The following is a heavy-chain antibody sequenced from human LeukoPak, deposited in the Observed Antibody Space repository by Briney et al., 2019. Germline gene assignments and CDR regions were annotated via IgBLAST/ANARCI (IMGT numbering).Heavy chain of an antibody. V-gene: IGHV3-33*06. J-gene: IGHJ4*02. CDR1: GFTFSSYG. D-gene: IGHD2-2*01. CDR2: LWYDGNHK. Sequence: GRSLRLSCAASGFTFSSYGMHWVRQAPGKGLEWVAILWYDGNHKYYVDSVKGRFTISRDNSKNTLYLQMDSLRAEDTAVYYCAKTPKRYCTSASCQGYFDYWGQGTLVTVSS. CDR3: AKTPKRYCTSASCQGYFDY.